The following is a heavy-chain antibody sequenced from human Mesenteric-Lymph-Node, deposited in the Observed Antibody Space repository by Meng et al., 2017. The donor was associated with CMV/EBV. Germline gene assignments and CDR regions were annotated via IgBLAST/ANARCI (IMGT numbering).Heavy chain of an antibody. V-gene: IGHV3-30*04. Sequence: GESLKISCAASGFTFSSYAMHWVRQAPGKGLEWVAVISYDGSNKYYADSVKGRFTISRDNSQNTLYLQMNSLRAEDTAVYYCAKGGIAAKGFDPWGQGTLVTVSS. CDR1: GFTFSSYA. CDR2: ISYDGSNK. J-gene: IGHJ5*02. CDR3: AKGGIAAKGFDP. D-gene: IGHD6-13*01.